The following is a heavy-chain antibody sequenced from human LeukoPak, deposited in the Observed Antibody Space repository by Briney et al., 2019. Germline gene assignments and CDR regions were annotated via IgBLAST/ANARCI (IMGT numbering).Heavy chain of an antibody. CDR2: MNPNSGNT. D-gene: IGHD3-3*01. V-gene: IGHV1-8*01. CDR3: ARGPEYYDFWSGYQNYYYGMDV. CDR1: GYTFTSYD. Sequence: ASVKVSCTASGYTFTSYDINWVRQATGQGLEWMGWMNPNSGNTGYAQKFQGRVTMTRNTSISTAYMELSSLRSEDTAVYYCARGPEYYDFWSGYQNYYYGMDVWGQGTTVTVSS. J-gene: IGHJ6*02.